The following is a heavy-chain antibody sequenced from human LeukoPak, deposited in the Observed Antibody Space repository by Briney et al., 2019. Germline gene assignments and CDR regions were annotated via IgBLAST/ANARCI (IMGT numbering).Heavy chain of an antibody. Sequence: SETLSLTCTVSGGSMSSSSYYWGWIRQPPGTGLEWIGSIYYSGSTYYNPSLKSRVTISVDTSKSQFSLKLTSVTAADTAVYYCARVPDCSTTSCYTLGWLDPWGQGTLVTVSS. D-gene: IGHD2-2*02. V-gene: IGHV4-39*07. CDR2: IYYSGST. CDR1: GGSMSSSSYY. J-gene: IGHJ5*02. CDR3: ARVPDCSTTSCYTLGWLDP.